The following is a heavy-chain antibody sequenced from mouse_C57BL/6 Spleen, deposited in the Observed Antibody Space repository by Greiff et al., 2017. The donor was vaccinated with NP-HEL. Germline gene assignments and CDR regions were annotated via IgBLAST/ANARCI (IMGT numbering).Heavy chain of an antibody. V-gene: IGHV1-82*01. D-gene: IGHD1-1*02. CDR2: IYPGGGGT. Sequence: VQLQQSGPELVRPGASVKISCKASGYAFTSYWMNWVRQRPGQGLEWIGRIYPGGGGTNYNGKFKGKATLTADKSSSTAYMQLSSLTSEDSAVYFCARWRWGAYWGKGTMVTVSA. CDR3: ARWRWGAY. CDR1: GYAFTSYW. J-gene: IGHJ3*01.